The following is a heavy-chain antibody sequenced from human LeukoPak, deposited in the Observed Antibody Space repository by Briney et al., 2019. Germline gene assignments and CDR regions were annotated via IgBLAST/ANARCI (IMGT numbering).Heavy chain of an antibody. V-gene: IGHV3-15*01. CDR2: IKSKTDGGAT. J-gene: IGHJ4*02. CDR1: GFTFSNAW. Sequence: GGSLRLSCAASGFTFSNAWMSWVRQAPGKGLEWVGRIKSKTDGGATDYAAPVKGRFTISRDDSKNTLYLQMNSLKTEDTAVYYCTTTLDDYGDYSPSTPGDYWGQGTLVTVSS. CDR3: TTTLDDYGDYSPSTPGDY. D-gene: IGHD4-17*01.